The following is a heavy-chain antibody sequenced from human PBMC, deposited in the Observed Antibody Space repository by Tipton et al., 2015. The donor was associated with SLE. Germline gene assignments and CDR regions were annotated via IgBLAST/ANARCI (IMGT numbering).Heavy chain of an antibody. D-gene: IGHD4-11*01. V-gene: IGHV3-7*03. J-gene: IGHJ6*02. Sequence: LSLTCTVSGYSISSGYYWSWVRQAPGKGLEWVANIKQDGSEKYYVDSVKGRFTIPRDNAKNSLYLQMNSLRAEDTAVYYCAKVGSNYYYYGMDVWGQGTTVTVSS. CDR3: AKVGSNYYYYGMDV. CDR1: GYSISSGYY. CDR2: IKQDGSEK.